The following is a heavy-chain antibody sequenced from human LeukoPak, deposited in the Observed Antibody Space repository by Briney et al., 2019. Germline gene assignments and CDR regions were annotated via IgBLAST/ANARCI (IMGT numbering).Heavy chain of an antibody. CDR2: ISSQNGNT. D-gene: IGHD1-14*01. CDR1: GYTFTSYG. CDR3: ARARKAPFFDY. J-gene: IGHJ4*02. Sequence: ASVKVSCKASGYTFTSYGISWVRQAPGQGLEWMGWISSQNGNTNYAQNFQGRVTMTTDTSTSTAYMELRSLDSDGTAVYYCARARKAPFFDYWGQGTLVTVSS. V-gene: IGHV1-18*01.